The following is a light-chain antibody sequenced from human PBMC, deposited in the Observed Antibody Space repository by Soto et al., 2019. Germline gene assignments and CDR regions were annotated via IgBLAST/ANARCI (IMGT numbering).Light chain of an antibody. J-gene: IGKJ1*01. CDR1: QGISSY. CDR3: QQYYNYPRT. CDR2: AAS. V-gene: IGKV1-8*01. Sequence: AIRMTQSPSSFSASTGDRVTITCRASQGISSYLAWYQQKPGKAPKLLIYAASTLQSGVQSRFSGSGSATDFHLTISCMQSEDFATYYCQQYYNYPRTFGQGTKVEIK.